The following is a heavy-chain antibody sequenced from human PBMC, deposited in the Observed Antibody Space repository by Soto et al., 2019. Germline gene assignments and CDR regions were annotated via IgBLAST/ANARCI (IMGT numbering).Heavy chain of an antibody. Sequence: EVQLVESGGGLVQPGGTLRLSCAASGFTVSSSYMSWVRQAPGKGLEWVSVIYSDGSTYYGNSVKGRVTISRDNSKNRLSLQMNSLRAEDTAVYYCAKDETHLGGSTWYGAGFDYWGQGTLVTVSS. CDR1: GFTVSSSY. D-gene: IGHD6-13*01. J-gene: IGHJ4*02. CDR2: IYSDGST. CDR3: AKDETHLGGSTWYGAGFDY. V-gene: IGHV3-66*01.